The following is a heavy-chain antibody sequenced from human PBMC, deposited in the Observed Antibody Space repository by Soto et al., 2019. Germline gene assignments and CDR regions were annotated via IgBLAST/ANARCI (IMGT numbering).Heavy chain of an antibody. CDR3: ARVPLGYSSSHYFDF. CDR2: IYTSGNT. Sequence: SETLSLTGTVSGGTIRNYYWSWIRQPAGKGLEWFGRIYTSGNTNYNPCLKGRVTMSVDMSKNQFSLKLSSVAAADTAVYYCARVPLGYSSSHYFDFWGQGALVTVSS. J-gene: IGHJ4*02. V-gene: IGHV4-4*07. D-gene: IGHD6-6*01. CDR1: GGTIRNYY.